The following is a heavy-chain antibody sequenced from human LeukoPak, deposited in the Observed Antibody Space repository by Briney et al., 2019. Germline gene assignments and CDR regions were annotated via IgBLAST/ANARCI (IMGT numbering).Heavy chain of an antibody. CDR3: ARGWQQVLSVGNWFDP. D-gene: IGHD6-13*01. CDR1: GGTFSSYA. J-gene: IGHJ5*02. V-gene: IGHV1-69*13. Sequence: GASVKVSCKASGGTFSSYAISWVRQAPGQGLEWMGGIIPIFGTANYAQKFQGRVTITADESTSTAYMELSSLRSEDTAVYYCARGWQQVLSVGNWFDPWGQGTLVTVSS. CDR2: IIPIFGTA.